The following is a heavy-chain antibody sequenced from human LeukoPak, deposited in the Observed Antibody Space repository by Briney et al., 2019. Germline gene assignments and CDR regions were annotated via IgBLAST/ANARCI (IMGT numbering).Heavy chain of an antibody. CDR3: ARVAGSGPGQHTFDY. J-gene: IGHJ4*02. D-gene: IGHD3-3*01. Sequence: GGSLRLSCAASGFTFSSYWMSWVRQAPGKGLEWVANIKQDGSEKYYVDSVKGRFTISRDNAKKSPYLQMNSLRAEDTAVYYCARVAGSGPGQHTFDYWGQGTLVTVSS. CDR1: GFTFSSYW. V-gene: IGHV3-7*01. CDR2: IKQDGSEK.